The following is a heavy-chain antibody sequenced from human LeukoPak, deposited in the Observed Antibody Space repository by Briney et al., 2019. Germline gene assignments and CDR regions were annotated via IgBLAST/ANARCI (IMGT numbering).Heavy chain of an antibody. CDR3: ARAKLSYYYGSGSQRGWYFDL. CDR2: IYHSGST. CDR1: GGSISSGGYS. V-gene: IGHV4-30-2*01. Sequence: PSETLSLTCAVSGGSISSGGYSWSWIRQPPGKGLEWIGYIYHSGSTYYNPSLKSRVTISVDRSKNQFSLKLSSVTAADTAVYYCARAKLSYYYGSGSQRGWYFDLWGRGTLVTVSS. J-gene: IGHJ2*01. D-gene: IGHD3-10*01.